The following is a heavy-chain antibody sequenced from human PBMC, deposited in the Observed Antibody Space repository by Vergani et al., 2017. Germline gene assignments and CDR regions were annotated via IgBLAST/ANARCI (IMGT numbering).Heavy chain of an antibody. CDR3: ARGQGTFDY. V-gene: IGHV3-7*04. J-gene: IGHJ4*02. CDR1: GFTFSNYW. CDR2: IKQDGSEK. Sequence: EMQLVESGGGLVQPGGSLRLSCAASGFTFSNYWMSWVRQAPGKGLEWVANIKQDGSEKYYVDSVEGRFTMSRDNAKNSLSLQMNSLRAEDTAVYYCARGQGTFDYWGQGTLVTVSS.